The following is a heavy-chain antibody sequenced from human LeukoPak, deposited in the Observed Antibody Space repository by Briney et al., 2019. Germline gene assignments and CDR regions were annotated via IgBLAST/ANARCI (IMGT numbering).Heavy chain of an antibody. Sequence: GGSLRLSCAASGFAFSSYVMNWVRQAPGKGLEWVSYISSRGSTIYYADSVKGRFTISRDNAKNSLYLQMNSLRAEDTAVYYCARRAGNSSAYDYWGQGTLVTVSS. J-gene: IGHJ4*02. V-gene: IGHV3-48*04. CDR2: ISSRGSTI. CDR1: GFAFSSYV. CDR3: ARRAGNSSAYDY. D-gene: IGHD3-22*01.